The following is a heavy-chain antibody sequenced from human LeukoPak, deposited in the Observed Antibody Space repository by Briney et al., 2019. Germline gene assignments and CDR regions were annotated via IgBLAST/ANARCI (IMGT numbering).Heavy chain of an antibody. CDR3: ARDGGSYPFDY. CDR1: GYTFTSYG. J-gene: IGHJ4*02. D-gene: IGHD1-26*01. CDR2: ISANNGNT. Sequence: GASVKVSCKASGYTFTSYGISWVRQAPGQGLEWMGWISANNGNTNYAQNLQGRVTMTTDTSTSKVYMELRSLRSDDTAVYYCARDGGSYPFDYWGQGTLVTVSS. V-gene: IGHV1-18*01.